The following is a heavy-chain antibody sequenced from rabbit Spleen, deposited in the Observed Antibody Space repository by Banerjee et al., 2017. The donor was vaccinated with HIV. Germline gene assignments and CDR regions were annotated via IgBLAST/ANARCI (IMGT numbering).Heavy chain of an antibody. Sequence: QLEESGGDLVKPEGSLTLACTASGFTLSSYYMNWVRQAPGKGLEWIGYIDPVFGSTYYASWVNGRFSISRENTQNTVSLQLNSLTAADTATYFCARGGGLWGPGTLVTVS. V-gene: IGHV1S7*01. CDR1: GFTLSSYY. CDR3: ARGGGL. CDR2: IDPVFGST. J-gene: IGHJ6*01.